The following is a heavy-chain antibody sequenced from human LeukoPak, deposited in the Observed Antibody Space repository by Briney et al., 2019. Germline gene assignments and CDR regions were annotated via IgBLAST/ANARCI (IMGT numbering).Heavy chain of an antibody. D-gene: IGHD3-10*01. CDR2: IYYSGST. CDR1: GGSISSRNYY. CDR3: ARGRHRTNYYGSGSYYRGGTGDY. V-gene: IGHV4-39*02. Sequence: SETLSLTCTVSGGSISSRNYYWGWIRQPPGKGPEWIGTIYYSGSTYYNPSLKSRVTISVDTSKNQFSLKLSSVTAADTAVYYCARGRHRTNYYGSGSYYRGGTGDYWGQGTLVTVSS. J-gene: IGHJ4*02.